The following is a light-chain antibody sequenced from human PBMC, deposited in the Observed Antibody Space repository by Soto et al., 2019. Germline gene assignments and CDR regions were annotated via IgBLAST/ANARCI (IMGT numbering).Light chain of an antibody. Sequence: QSALTQPPSVSGSPGQSVAISCTGTSSDVRTYNRVSWYQQPPGTAPKLIIYEVTNRPSGVPDRFSGSKSGNTASLNISGLQAEDEDDYYCSSYINDNTVLFVGGTKLTVL. CDR2: EVT. CDR3: SSYINDNTVL. V-gene: IGLV2-18*02. J-gene: IGLJ3*02. CDR1: SSDVRTYNR.